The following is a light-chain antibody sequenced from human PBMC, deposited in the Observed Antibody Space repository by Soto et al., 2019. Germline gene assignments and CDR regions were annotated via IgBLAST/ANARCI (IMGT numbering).Light chain of an antibody. J-gene: IGLJ2*01. Sequence: QSVLTQPPSVSAAPGQKVTISCSGSSSNIGNNYVSWYQQLPGTAPKLLIYDNNMRPSGIPDRFSGSKSGTSGTLDITGLQTGDEADYYCATWDYSLTGEVFGGGTKLTVL. V-gene: IGLV1-51*01. CDR2: DNN. CDR1: SSNIGNNY. CDR3: ATWDYSLTGEV.